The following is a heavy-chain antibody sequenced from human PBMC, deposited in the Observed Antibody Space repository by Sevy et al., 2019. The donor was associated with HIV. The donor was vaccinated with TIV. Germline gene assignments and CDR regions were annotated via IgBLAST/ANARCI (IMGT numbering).Heavy chain of an antibody. J-gene: IGHJ5*02. Sequence: SETLSLTCAVHDGSFSGYYWNWIRQLPGKGLEWIGEINESGITYYNPSLKSRVTISVDTSKKQFSLKLNSVTPAYTAVYFCARSPPVVVVPGAPSWFDPWGQGTLVTVSS. CDR2: INESGIT. CDR3: ARSPPVVVVPGAPSWFDP. CDR1: DGSFSGYY. D-gene: IGHD2-2*01. V-gene: IGHV4-34*01.